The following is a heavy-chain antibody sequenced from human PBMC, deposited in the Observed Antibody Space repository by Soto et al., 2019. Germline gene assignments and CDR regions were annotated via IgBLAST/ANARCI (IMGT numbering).Heavy chain of an antibody. CDR2: IIPIFGTA. CDR3: ARDRGGSYADGNWFDP. D-gene: IGHD3-16*01. CDR1: GGTFSSYA. Sequence: GASVKVSCKASGGTFSSYAISWVRQAPGQGLEWMGGIIPIFGTANYAQKFQGRVTITADESTSTAYMELSSLRSEDTAVYYCARDRGGSYADGNWFDPWGQGTLVTVSS. J-gene: IGHJ5*02. V-gene: IGHV1-69*13.